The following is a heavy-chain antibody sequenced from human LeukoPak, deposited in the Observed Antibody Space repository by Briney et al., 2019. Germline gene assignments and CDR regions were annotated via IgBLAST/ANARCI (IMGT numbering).Heavy chain of an antibody. Sequence: GGSLRLSCAASGFTVSSNYMSWVRQAPGKGLEWVSVIYSGGSTYYADSVKGRFTISRDNSKNTLYLQMNSLRAEDTAVYYCARDLAYGSGSYYLDYWGQGTLVTVSS. CDR3: ARDLAYGSGSYYLDY. J-gene: IGHJ4*02. V-gene: IGHV3-66*01. D-gene: IGHD3-10*01. CDR2: IYSGGST. CDR1: GFTVSSNY.